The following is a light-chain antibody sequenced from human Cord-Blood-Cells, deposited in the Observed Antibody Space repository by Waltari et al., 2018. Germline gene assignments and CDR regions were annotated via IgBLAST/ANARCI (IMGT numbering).Light chain of an antibody. CDR2: GAA. CDR1: QRVSSN. J-gene: IGKJ1*01. V-gene: IGKV3-15*01. Sequence: EIVMTQSPATLSVSPGERATLSCRASQRVSSNLAWYQQKPGQAPRLLIYGAATRATGIPARFSVSGSGTEFTLTISSLQSEDFAVYYCQQYNNWPPWTFGQGTRWKSN. CDR3: QQYNNWPPWT.